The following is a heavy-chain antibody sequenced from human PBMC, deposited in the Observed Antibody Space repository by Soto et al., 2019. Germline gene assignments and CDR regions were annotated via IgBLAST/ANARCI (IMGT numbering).Heavy chain of an antibody. CDR2: MNPNSGNT. V-gene: IGHV1-8*01. Sequence: ASVKVSCKASGYTFTSYDINWVRQATGQGLEWMGWMNPNSGNTGYAQKFQGRVTMTRNTSISTAYMELSSLRSEDTAVYYCARVGTTRMWENWFDPWGQGXLVTVYS. CDR3: ARVGTTRMWENWFDP. D-gene: IGHD2-2*01. CDR1: GYTFTSYD. J-gene: IGHJ5*02.